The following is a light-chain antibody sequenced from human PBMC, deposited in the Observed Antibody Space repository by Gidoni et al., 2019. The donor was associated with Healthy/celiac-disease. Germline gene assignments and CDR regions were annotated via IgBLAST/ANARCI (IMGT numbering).Light chain of an antibody. CDR2: DDS. Sequence: SYVLTQPPSVSVARGQTARITCGGNNIGSKSVHWYQQKPGQAPVLVVYDDSYRPSGIPERFSGSNSGNTATLTISRVGAGDEADYYCQVWDSSSDHWVFGGGTKLTVL. CDR1: NIGSKS. CDR3: QVWDSSSDHWV. J-gene: IGLJ2*01. V-gene: IGLV3-21*02.